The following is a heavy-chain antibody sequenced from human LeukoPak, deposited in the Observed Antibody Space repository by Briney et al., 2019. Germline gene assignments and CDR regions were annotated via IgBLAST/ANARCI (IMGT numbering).Heavy chain of an antibody. J-gene: IGHJ2*01. CDR1: GFTFDDYA. CDR2: ISWNSGSI. CDR3: AKDVAARPFWYFDL. D-gene: IGHD6-6*01. Sequence: GGSLRLSCAASGFTFDDYAMHWVRQAPGKGLEWVSGISWNSGSIGYADSVMGRFTISRDNAKNSLYLQMNSLRAEDMALYYCAKDVAARPFWYFDLWGRGTLVTVSS. V-gene: IGHV3-9*03.